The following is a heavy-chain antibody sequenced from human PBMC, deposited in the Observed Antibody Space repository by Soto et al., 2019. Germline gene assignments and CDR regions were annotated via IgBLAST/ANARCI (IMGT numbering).Heavy chain of an antibody. CDR3: ARDRLQWLVPGRYYYYYGMDV. CDR1: GFTFSSYS. J-gene: IGHJ6*02. CDR2: ISSSSSTI. Sequence: SLRLSCAASGFTFSSYSMNWVRQAPGKGLEWVSYISSSSSTIYYADSVKGRFTISRDNAKNSLYLQMNSLRDEDTAVYYCARDRLQWLVPGRYYYYYGMDVWGQGTTVTVSS. D-gene: IGHD6-19*01. V-gene: IGHV3-48*02.